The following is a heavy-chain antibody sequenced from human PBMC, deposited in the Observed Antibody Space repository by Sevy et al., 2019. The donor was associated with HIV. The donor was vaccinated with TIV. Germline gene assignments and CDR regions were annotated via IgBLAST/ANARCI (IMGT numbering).Heavy chain of an antibody. J-gene: IGHJ4*01. CDR2: MKQDGSEE. D-gene: IGHD5-18*01. Sequence: GGSLRLSCAASGFSFSIYWMSWVRQAPGKGREWVATMKQDGSEEDYVDSVKGRFTISRDNATNSLFLQMNSLSAEDTAVYYCVREGLGGYSYSLDYWGHGTLVTVSS. CDR1: GFSFSIYW. CDR3: VREGLGGYSYSLDY. V-gene: IGHV3-7*01.